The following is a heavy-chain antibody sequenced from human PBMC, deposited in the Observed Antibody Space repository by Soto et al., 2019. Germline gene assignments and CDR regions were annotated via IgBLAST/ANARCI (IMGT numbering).Heavy chain of an antibody. CDR3: AARSEIYYYYGMDV. CDR2: IVVGSGNT. Sequence: QMQLVQSGPEVKKPGTSVKVSCKASGFTFTSSAVQWVRQARGQRLEWIGWIVVGSGNTNYAQKFQERVTITRDMSTSTAYMEVSSLRSEDTAVYYCAARSEIYYYYGMDVWGQGTTVTVSS. J-gene: IGHJ6*02. CDR1: GFTFTSSA. V-gene: IGHV1-58*01.